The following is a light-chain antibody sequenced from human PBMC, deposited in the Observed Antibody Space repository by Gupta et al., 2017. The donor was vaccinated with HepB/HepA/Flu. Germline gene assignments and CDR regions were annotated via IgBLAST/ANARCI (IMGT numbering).Light chain of an antibody. CDR1: QSLVYSDGNTY. J-gene: IGKJ1*01. Sequence: DVVMTQSPLSLPVTLGQPASISCRSSQSLVYSDGNTYLNWFQQRPGQSPRRLIYKVSNRDSGVPDRFSGSGSGTDVTLKISRGEEEDVGVYYCRQGTHWPPWTFGQGTKVEIK. CDR3: RQGTHWPPWT. V-gene: IGKV2-30*01. CDR2: KVS.